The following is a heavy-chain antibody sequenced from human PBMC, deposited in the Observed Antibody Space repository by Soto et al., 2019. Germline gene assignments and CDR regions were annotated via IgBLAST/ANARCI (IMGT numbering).Heavy chain of an antibody. Sequence: QVQLVQSGAEVKKPGASVKVSCKVSEYTLTELSIQWVRQAPGKGLEWMGGVDREDGDTIYPQKFQGRVTMTEDTSTDTAYMELSGLRSEDTAVYYCATDLGDRMNRGAATWGQGTLVTVSS. V-gene: IGHV1-24*01. CDR3: ATDLGDRMNRGAAT. CDR2: VDREDGDT. J-gene: IGHJ5*02. CDR1: EYTLTELS. D-gene: IGHD3-10*01.